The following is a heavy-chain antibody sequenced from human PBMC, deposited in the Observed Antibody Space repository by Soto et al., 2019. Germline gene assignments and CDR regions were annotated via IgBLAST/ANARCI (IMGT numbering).Heavy chain of an antibody. D-gene: IGHD3-16*01. V-gene: IGHV3-23*01. Sequence: PGGSLRLPCLASGTTFASCGMNCVRQGPGKGVEWVAGFSQTGANTYYAGSVRGRFIISRDNSRNTVSLEMNSLTGEDWAQPYCAMGGAKPTWSFDFWGQGT. CDR2: FSQTGANT. J-gene: IGHJ4*02. CDR3: AMGGAKPTWSFDF. CDR1: GTTFASCG.